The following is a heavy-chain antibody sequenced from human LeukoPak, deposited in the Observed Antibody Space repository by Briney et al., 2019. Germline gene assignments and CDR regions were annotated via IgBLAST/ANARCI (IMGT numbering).Heavy chain of an antibody. Sequence: GGSLRLSCAASGFTLSNYGMHWVRQAPGKGLEWVAFIRYDGSNKHYADSVKGRFTISGDNSKNTLYLQVNSLRVEDTAVYYCAKDGNWNYFDYWGQGTLVTVSS. D-gene: IGHD1-20*01. CDR3: AKDGNWNYFDY. V-gene: IGHV3-30*02. J-gene: IGHJ4*02. CDR2: IRYDGSNK. CDR1: GFTLSNYG.